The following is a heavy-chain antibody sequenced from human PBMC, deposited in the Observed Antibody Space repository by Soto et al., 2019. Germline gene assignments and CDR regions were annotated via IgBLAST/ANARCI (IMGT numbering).Heavy chain of an antibody. Sequence: SETLSLTCAVYGGSFSGHSWTWIRQSPGKGLEWIGDINHSGRVNYSPSLKSRVTISLDTSKNQFSLTLSAVTAADTAMYYCSTRAYDTNGYYRFDPWGQGTRVTVSS. CDR1: GGSFSGHS. CDR2: INHSGRV. D-gene: IGHD3-22*01. J-gene: IGHJ5*01. CDR3: STRAYDTNGYYRFDP. V-gene: IGHV4-34*01.